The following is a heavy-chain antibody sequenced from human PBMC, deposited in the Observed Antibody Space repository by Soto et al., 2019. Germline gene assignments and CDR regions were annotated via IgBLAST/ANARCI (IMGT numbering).Heavy chain of an antibody. CDR3: ASGPLSPYSADVR. V-gene: IGHV1-3*01. J-gene: IGHJ4*02. CDR1: GYTFTSYA. CDR2: INGGNGDT. Sequence: QVQLVQSGAEMRKPGASVMVSCKASGYTFTSYAMNWVRQAPGQRLEWMGWINGGNGDTKYSQRFKDRVTITRDTSANTVYIELSSLIAEDTAISYGASGPLSPYSADVRWGRGTQVTVSS. D-gene: IGHD3-16*01.